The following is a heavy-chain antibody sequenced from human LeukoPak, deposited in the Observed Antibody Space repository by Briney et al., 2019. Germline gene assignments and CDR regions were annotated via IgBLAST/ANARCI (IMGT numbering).Heavy chain of an antibody. CDR1: GFTFNTHA. CDR3: AKNAALGYCSSTSCPIDP. Sequence: GGSPRLSCAASGFTFNTHAMSWVRQAPGKGLEWGSGINGNGASTYYSDSVKGRFTISRDNSKNTLYLQMKSLRDEDTALYYCAKNAALGYCSSTSCPIDPWGQGTLVTVSS. D-gene: IGHD2-2*01. CDR2: INGNGAST. J-gene: IGHJ5*02. V-gene: IGHV3-23*01.